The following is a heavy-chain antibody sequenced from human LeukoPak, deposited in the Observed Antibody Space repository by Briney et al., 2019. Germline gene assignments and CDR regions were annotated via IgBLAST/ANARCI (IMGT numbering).Heavy chain of an antibody. CDR1: GFTFGDYA. V-gene: IGHV3-49*03. CDR3: ARGRQETKF. J-gene: IGHJ4*01. CDR2: IRSKGYGGTI. Sequence: GGSLRLSCTASGFTFGDYAMSWFRQAPGKGLEWVSFIRSKGYGGTIEYAASVKDRFTISRDDSKSIAYLQMNSLKIEDTAVYYCARGRQETKFWGQGTLVTVSA. D-gene: IGHD1-1*01.